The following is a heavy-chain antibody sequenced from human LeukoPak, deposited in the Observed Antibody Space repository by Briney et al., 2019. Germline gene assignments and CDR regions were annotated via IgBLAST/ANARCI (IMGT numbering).Heavy chain of an antibody. J-gene: IGHJ4*02. CDR2: IYYSGST. D-gene: IGHD6-13*01. V-gene: IGHV4-30-4*01. CDR3: ARDVGIAAAGFDY. Sequence: SETLSLTCTVSGGSISSGDYYWSWIRQPPGKGLEWIGYIYYSGSTYYNPSLKSRVTISVDTSKNQFSLKLSSVTAADTAVYYCARDVGIAAAGFDYWGQGTLVTVSS. CDR1: GGSISSGDYY.